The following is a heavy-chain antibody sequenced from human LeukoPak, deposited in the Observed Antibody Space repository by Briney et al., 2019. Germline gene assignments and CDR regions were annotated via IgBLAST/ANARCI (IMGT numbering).Heavy chain of an antibody. CDR2: ISYDGSNK. CDR1: RFTFSSYD. Sequence: GRSLRLSCAASRFTFSSYDMHWVRQAPGKGLEWVAVISYDGSNKYYADSVKGRFAISRDNSKNTVYLQMNSLRVEDTAVYYCARANTPFADYWGQGTLVTVSS. D-gene: IGHD2-2*02. CDR3: ARANTPFADY. V-gene: IGHV3-30*09. J-gene: IGHJ4*02.